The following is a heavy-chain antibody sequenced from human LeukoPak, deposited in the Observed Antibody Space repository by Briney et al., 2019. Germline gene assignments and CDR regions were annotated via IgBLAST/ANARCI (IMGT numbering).Heavy chain of an antibody. D-gene: IGHD2-21*02. CDR1: GDSISSGDYY. CDR2: ISSSGST. V-gene: IGHV4-61*02. Sequence: SETLSLTCTVSGDSISSGDYYWSWIRQPAGKGLEWIGRISSSGSTNYNPSLKSRVTISVDTSKNQFSLKLSSVTAADTAVYYCARDQTSDYYFDYWGQGTLVTVSS. CDR3: ARDQTSDYYFDY. J-gene: IGHJ4*02.